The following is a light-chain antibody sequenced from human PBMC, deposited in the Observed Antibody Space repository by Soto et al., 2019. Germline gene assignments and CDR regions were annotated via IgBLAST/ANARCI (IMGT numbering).Light chain of an antibody. CDR2: WAS. Sequence: DIVMTQSPDSLAVSLGERATINCKSSQSVLYNSNNKNYLAWYQQETGQPPKLLIYWASTRESGVPDRFSGSGSGTDFTLTISNLQAEDVAVYYCQQYYSLPLTFGGGTKVEIK. CDR1: QSVLYNSNNKNY. CDR3: QQYYSLPLT. J-gene: IGKJ4*01. V-gene: IGKV4-1*01.